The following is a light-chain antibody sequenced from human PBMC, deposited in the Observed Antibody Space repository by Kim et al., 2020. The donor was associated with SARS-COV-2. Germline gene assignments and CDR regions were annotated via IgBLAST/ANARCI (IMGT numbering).Light chain of an antibody. CDR2: EVT. CDR3: SSYAARNNLL. V-gene: IGLV2-8*01. J-gene: IGLJ2*01. Sequence: GQSVPISCTGTSSDIGAYSYVSWYQQHPGKVPKLMIYEVTKRPSGVPDRFSGSKSGNTASLTVSGLQPEDEADYYCSSYAARNNLLFGGGTKVTVL. CDR1: SSDIGAYSY.